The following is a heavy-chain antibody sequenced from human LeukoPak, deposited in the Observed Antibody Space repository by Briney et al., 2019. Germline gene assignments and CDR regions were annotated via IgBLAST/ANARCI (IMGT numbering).Heavy chain of an antibody. CDR2: IYYSGST. CDR3: ARLFPPYYYDSSGPGAFDI. CDR1: GGSISSYY. V-gene: IGHV4-59*08. J-gene: IGHJ3*02. D-gene: IGHD3-22*01. Sequence: SETLSLTCTVSGGSISSYYWSWIRQPPGKGLEWIGYIYYSGSTNYNPSLKSRVTISVDTSKNQFSLKLSSVTAADTAVYYCARLFPPYYYDSSGPGAFDIWGQGTMVTVSS.